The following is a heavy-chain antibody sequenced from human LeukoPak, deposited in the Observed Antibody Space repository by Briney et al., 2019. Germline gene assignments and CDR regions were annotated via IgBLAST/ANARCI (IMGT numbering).Heavy chain of an antibody. CDR3: AEIQLNSGLCY. D-gene: IGHD5-12*01. CDR2: ISGSGVNT. V-gene: IGHV3-23*01. CDR1: GFTFSSYA. Sequence: GGSLRLSCAASGFTFSSYAMSWVRQAPGKGLEWVSSISGSGVNTYYADSVKGRFTISRDNSKSILSLQMNSLRAEDTAVYYCAEIQLNSGLCYWGQGTLVTVSS. J-gene: IGHJ4*02.